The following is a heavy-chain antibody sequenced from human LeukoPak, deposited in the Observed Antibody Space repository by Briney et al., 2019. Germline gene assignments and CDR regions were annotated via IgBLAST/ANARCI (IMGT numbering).Heavy chain of an antibody. CDR3: ARENYYDSSGYSEGMDV. V-gene: IGHV4-4*07. CDR1: GGSMGNSY. J-gene: IGHJ6*02. D-gene: IGHD3-22*01. CDR2: MYVSGTT. Sequence: SETLSLTCTVSGGSMGNSYLTWVRQPAGKGLEWIGRMYVSGTTNYNPSLRSRVTMSIDTSKNQFSLRLNSVTAADTAVYYCARENYYDSSGYSEGMDVWGQGTTVTVS.